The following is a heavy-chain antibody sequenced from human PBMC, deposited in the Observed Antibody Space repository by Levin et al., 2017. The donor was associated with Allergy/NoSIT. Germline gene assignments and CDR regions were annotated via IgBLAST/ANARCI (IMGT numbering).Heavy chain of an antibody. CDR2: ISAAGGRT. V-gene: IGHV3-23*01. CDR3: ACRGTPMSQVDY. J-gene: IGHJ4*02. Sequence: GESLKISCAASGFTFSSYAMSWVRQAPGKGLEWVSDISAAGGRTDYADSVKGRFTISRDNSKNTLYLHSNTPRAEDTAVYYCACRGTPMSQVDYWGQGTLVTVSS. D-gene: IGHD5-18*01. CDR1: GFTFSSYA.